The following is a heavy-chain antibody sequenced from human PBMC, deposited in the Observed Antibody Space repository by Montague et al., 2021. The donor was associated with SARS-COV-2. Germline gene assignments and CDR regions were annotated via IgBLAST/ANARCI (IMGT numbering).Heavy chain of an antibody. Sequence: PALVTPTQTTTLTCTFSGFSLSATGISVSWIRQPPGKALEWLALXDWXCSEYHSTSVKTRLTISRDTSKNQVVLTMTNMDPVDTATYFCARSAYYSNYFDYWGQGTLVTVSS. CDR2: XDWXCSE. CDR1: GFSLSATGIS. D-gene: IGHD3-22*01. CDR3: ARSAYYSNYFDY. J-gene: IGHJ4*02. V-gene: IGHV2-70*01.